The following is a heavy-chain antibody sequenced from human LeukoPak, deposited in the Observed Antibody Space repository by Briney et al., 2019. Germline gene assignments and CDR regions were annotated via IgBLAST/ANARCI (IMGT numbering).Heavy chain of an antibody. J-gene: IGHJ4*02. CDR1: GFTFSTYW. CDR2: IKEDGSEK. V-gene: IGHV3-7*01. Sequence: PGGSLRLSCAASGFTFSTYWMSWVRQAPGKGLEWVANIKEDGSEKSYGDSVRGRFTISRDNDKNSLYLEMNSLRVEDKAVYYCARDSSGYQWGQGTLVTVSS. D-gene: IGHD3-22*01. CDR3: ARDSSGYQ.